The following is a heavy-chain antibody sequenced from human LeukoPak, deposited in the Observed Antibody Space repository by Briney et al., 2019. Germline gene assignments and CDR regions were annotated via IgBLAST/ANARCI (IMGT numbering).Heavy chain of an antibody. D-gene: IGHD3-3*01. CDR2: INHSGST. J-gene: IGHJ5*02. CDR3: ARGSRVLYYDFWSGYPNNWFDP. V-gene: IGHV4-34*01. CDR1: GGSFSGYY. Sequence: SETLSLTCAVYGGSFSGYYWSWIRQPPGKGLEWIGEINHSGSTNYNPSLKSRVTISVDTSKNQFSLKLSSVTAADTAVYYCARGSRVLYYDFWSGYPNNWFDPWGQETLVTVSS.